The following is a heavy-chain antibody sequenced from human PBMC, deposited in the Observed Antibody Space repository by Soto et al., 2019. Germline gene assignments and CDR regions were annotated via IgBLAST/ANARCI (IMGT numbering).Heavy chain of an antibody. CDR2: IDPSDSYT. CDR1: GYTFTSYY. CDR3: ARQIYDSDTGPNFQYYFDS. Sequence: PGESLKISCAGSGYTFTSYYITWARQLPGKCLEWMGRIDPSDSYTTYNPSFRGHVTISADKSIRTAYLQWSSLEASDTAMYYCARQIYDSDTGPNFQYYFDSWGQGTPVTVSS. D-gene: IGHD3-22*01. J-gene: IGHJ4*02. V-gene: IGHV5-10-1*01.